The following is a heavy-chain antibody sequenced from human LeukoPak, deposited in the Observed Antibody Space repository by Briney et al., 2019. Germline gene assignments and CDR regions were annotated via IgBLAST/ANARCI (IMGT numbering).Heavy chain of an antibody. CDR3: ARGENYYESSAWFDY. J-gene: IGHJ4*02. Sequence: SETLSLTCTVSCGSISGYYWSWIRQPPGKGLEWIGYISYSGSTNYNPSLMTRVTISLDTSKSQFSLKLSSVTAADTAVYYCARGENYYESSAWFDYWGQGTLVTVSS. CDR1: CGSISGYY. V-gene: IGHV4-59*01. D-gene: IGHD3-22*01. CDR2: ISYSGST.